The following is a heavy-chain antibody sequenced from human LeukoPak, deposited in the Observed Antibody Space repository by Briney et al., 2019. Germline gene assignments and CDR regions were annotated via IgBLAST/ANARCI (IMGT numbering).Heavy chain of an antibody. CDR3: VRDLDF. V-gene: IGHV3-7*05. J-gene: IGHJ4*02. CDR1: GFTFSSYW. Sequence: GGSLRLSCAASGFTFSSYWMDWVRQAPGKGLEWVANLKPDGRDKYYADSVKGRFSISRDNAKDSLYLQMNSLRAEDTAVYYCVRDLDFWGQGTLVTVSS. CDR2: LKPDGRDK.